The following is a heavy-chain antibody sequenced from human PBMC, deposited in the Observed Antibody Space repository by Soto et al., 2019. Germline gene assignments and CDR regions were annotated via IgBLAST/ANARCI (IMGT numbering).Heavy chain of an antibody. CDR2: INSDGSST. V-gene: IGHV3-74*01. CDR3: VRTSLVVAAATREDY. J-gene: IGHJ4*02. D-gene: IGHD2-15*01. CDR1: GFTFSSYW. Sequence: EVQLVESGGGLVQPGGSLRLSCAASGFTFSSYWMHWVRQAPGKGLVWVSRINSDGSSTSYADSVKGRFTISRDNAKNNLYLQMNSLRAEDTGVYYCVRTSLVVAAATREDYWGQGTLVTVSS.